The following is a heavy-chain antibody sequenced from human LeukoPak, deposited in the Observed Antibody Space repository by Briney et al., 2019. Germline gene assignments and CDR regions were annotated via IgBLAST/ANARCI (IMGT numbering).Heavy chain of an antibody. CDR2: IYYSGST. CDR1: GGSISSYY. Sequence: SETLSLTCTVSGGSISSYYWSWIRQPPGKGLEWIGYIYYSGSTNYNPSLKSRVTISVDTSKNQFSLKLSSVNAADTAVYYCAKHGGRGYNYGLYNWFDPWGQGTLVTVSS. D-gene: IGHD5-18*01. J-gene: IGHJ5*02. CDR3: AKHGGRGYNYGLYNWFDP. V-gene: IGHV4-59*08.